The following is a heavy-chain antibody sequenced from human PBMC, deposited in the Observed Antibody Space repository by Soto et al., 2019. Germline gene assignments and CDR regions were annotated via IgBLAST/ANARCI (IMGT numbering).Heavy chain of an antibody. CDR3: ARDHGYCSSTSCYPQQDAFDI. CDR2: IIPIFGTA. D-gene: IGHD2-2*03. Sequence: SVKVSCKASGGTFSSYAISWVRQAPGQGLEWMGGIIPIFGTANYAQKFQGRVTITADESTSTAYMELSSLRSEGTAVYYCARDHGYCSSTSCYPQQDAFDIWGQGTMVTVSS. V-gene: IGHV1-69*13. CDR1: GGTFSSYA. J-gene: IGHJ3*02.